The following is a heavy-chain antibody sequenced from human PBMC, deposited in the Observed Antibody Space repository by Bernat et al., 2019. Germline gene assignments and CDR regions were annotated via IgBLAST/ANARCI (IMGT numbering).Heavy chain of an antibody. V-gene: IGHV3-30-3*01. CDR2: ISYDGSNK. CDR3: ARATFKGSSSSFSYYYGMDV. Sequence: QVQLVESGGGLVKPGGSLRLSCAASGFTFSDYYMSWIRQAPGKGLEWVAVISYDGSNKYYADSVKGRFTISRDNSKNTLYLQMNSLRAEDTAVYYCARATFKGSSSSFSYYYGMDVWGQGTTVTVSS. D-gene: IGHD6-6*01. CDR1: GFTFSDYY. J-gene: IGHJ6*02.